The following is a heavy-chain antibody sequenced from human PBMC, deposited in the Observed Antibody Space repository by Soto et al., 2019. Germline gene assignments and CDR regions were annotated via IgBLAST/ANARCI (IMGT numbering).Heavy chain of an antibody. D-gene: IGHD3-3*01. CDR3: PRDFGIYALDI. V-gene: IGHV3-48*01. J-gene: IGHJ3*02. Sequence: GGSLRLSCAASGFTFSSYSMNWVRQAPGKGLEWVSYISSSSSTIYYADSVKGRFTISRDNAKNSLYLQMNSLRAEDTAVYYCPRDFGIYALDIWGQGTMVTVS. CDR1: GFTFSSYS. CDR2: ISSSSSTI.